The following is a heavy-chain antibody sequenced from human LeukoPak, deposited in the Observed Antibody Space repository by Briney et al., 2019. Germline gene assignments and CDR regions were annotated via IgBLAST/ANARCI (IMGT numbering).Heavy chain of an antibody. CDR1: GFTFNTYV. V-gene: IGHV3-23*01. CDR3: AKYTAYSTGWPSY. CDR2: ISGSGGST. D-gene: IGHD6-19*01. Sequence: GGSLRLSCAASGFTFNTYVMSWVRQAPGKGLEWVSTISGSGGSTYYADSVKGRFTISRDNSKNTLYLQMNSLRAEDTAVYYCAKYTAYSTGWPSYWGQGTLVTVS. J-gene: IGHJ4*02.